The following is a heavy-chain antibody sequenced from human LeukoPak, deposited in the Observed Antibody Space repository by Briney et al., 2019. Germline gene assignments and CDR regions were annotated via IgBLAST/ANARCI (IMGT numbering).Heavy chain of an antibody. CDR1: GFTFSSYW. J-gene: IGHJ4*02. Sequence: PGGSLRLSCAASGFTFSSYWMSWVRQAPGKGLEWVANIKQDGSEKYYVDSVKGRFTISRDNAKNSLYLQMNSLRAEDTAVYYCAREHTGGILTGYYPYYSDYWGQGTLVTVSS. CDR3: AREHTGGILTGYYPYYSDY. V-gene: IGHV3-7*03. D-gene: IGHD3-9*01. CDR2: IKQDGSEK.